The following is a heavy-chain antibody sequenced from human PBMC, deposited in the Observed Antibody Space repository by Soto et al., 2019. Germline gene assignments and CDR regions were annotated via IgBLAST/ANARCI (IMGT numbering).Heavy chain of an antibody. CDR3: ARGSARNYVNP. D-gene: IGHD1-7*01. J-gene: IGHJ5*02. CDR1: GYIFTTFD. Sequence: ASVKVSCKASGYIFTTFDINWVRQASGQGLEWMGWMNPNTGNTVYAQKFQGRVTMTRNTSISTAYMELSSLRSEDTAVYYCARGSARNYVNPWGQGXLVTVSS. V-gene: IGHV1-8*01. CDR2: MNPNTGNT.